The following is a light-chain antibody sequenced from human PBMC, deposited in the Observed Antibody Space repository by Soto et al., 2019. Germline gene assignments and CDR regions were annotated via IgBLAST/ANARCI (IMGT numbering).Light chain of an antibody. J-gene: IGKJ2*01. Sequence: DIQMTQSPSSLSASVGDRVTLTCRASQVIGNNLGWYQQKPGKAPKRLIYAAYTLEGGVPSRFSCSGSATEFTLTISSLQPEDFATYYCLQHHSYPFTFGQGTKLEI. CDR1: QVIGNN. V-gene: IGKV1-17*01. CDR3: LQHHSYPFT. CDR2: AAY.